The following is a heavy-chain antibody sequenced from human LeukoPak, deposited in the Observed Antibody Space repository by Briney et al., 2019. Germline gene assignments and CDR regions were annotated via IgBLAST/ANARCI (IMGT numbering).Heavy chain of an antibody. CDR1: GGSISSGSYY. D-gene: IGHD3-3*01. J-gene: IGHJ1*01. Sequence: SETLSLTCTVSGGSISSGSYYWSWIRQPAGKGLEWIGRIYTSGSTNYNPSLKSRVTISVDTSKNQFSLKLSSVTAADTAVDYCARSYFYEYFQHWGQGTLVTVS. CDR3: ARSYFYEYFQH. V-gene: IGHV4-61*02. CDR2: IYTSGST.